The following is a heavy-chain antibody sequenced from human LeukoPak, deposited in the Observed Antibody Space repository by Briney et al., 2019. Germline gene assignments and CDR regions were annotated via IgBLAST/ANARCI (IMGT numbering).Heavy chain of an antibody. J-gene: IGHJ4*02. Sequence: GGSLRLSCAGSGFSLGSHWMHWVRQAPGKGLVWVSALSGDGHNTSYADSVKGRFTISRDNAKNTMYLQMNSLRGEDTAVYYCARPVGATVDFDYWGQGTLVTVSS. D-gene: IGHD1-26*01. CDR1: GFSLGSHW. CDR2: LSGDGHNT. V-gene: IGHV3-74*01. CDR3: ARPVGATVDFDY.